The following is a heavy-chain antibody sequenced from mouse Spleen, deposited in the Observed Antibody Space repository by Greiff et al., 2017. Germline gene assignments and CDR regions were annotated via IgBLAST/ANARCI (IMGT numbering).Heavy chain of an antibody. D-gene: IGHD2-2*01. CDR1: GFTFSSFG. CDR3: ARGGNGYDGFAY. V-gene: IGHV5-17*02. J-gene: IGHJ3*01. CDR2: ISSGSSTI. Sequence: EVKLVESGGGLVQPGGSRKLSCAASGFTFSSFGMHWVRQAPEKGLEWVAYISSGSSTIYYADTVKGRFTISRDNPKNTLFLQMTSLRSEDTAMYYCARGGNGYDGFAYWGQGTLVTVSA.